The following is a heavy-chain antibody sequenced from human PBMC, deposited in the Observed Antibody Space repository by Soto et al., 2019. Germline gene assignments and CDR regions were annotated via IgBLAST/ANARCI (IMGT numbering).Heavy chain of an antibody. Sequence: GGSLKISCKGSGYSFTSYWIGWVRQMPGKGLEWMGVIYSGYSDTRYSPSFQGQVTISADKSISTAYLQWSSLTASDTAMYYCARRGGRYCGGDCSAFGYWGQGTLVTVSS. CDR1: GYSFTSYW. D-gene: IGHD2-21*02. CDR3: ARRGGRYCGGDCSAFGY. CDR2: IYSGYSDT. J-gene: IGHJ4*02. V-gene: IGHV5-51*01.